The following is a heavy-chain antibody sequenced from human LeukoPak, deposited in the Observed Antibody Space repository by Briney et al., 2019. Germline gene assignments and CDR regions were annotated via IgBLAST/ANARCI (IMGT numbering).Heavy chain of an antibody. J-gene: IGHJ4*02. CDR2: IIPILGIA. CDR1: GGTFSSYA. V-gene: IGHV1-69*04. CDR3: ARLPSRAPYYFDY. Sequence: SVKVSCKASGGTFSSYAISWVRQAPGQGPEWMGRIIPILGIANYAQKFQGRVTITADKSTSTAYMELSSLRSEDTAVYYCARLPSRAPYYFDYWGQGTLVTVSS.